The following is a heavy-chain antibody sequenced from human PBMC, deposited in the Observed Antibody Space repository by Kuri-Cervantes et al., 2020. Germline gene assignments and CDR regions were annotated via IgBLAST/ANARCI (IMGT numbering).Heavy chain of an antibody. CDR2: IYYSGST. CDR3: AISLYCSGGCGYSFPFDY. V-gene: IGHV4-39*01. J-gene: IGHJ4*02. CDR1: GGSISSSSYY. D-gene: IGHD2-15*01. Sequence: SETLSLTCTVSGGSISSSSYYWGWIRQPPGKGLEWIGSIYYSGSTYYNPSLKSRVTISVDTSKNQFSLKLSSVTAADTAVYYCAISLYCSGGCGYSFPFDYWGQGTLVTVSS.